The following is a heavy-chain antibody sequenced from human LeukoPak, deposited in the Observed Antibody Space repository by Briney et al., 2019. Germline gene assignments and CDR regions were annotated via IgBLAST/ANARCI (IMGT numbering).Heavy chain of an antibody. J-gene: IGHJ2*01. D-gene: IGHD3-16*02. Sequence: SETLSLTCTVSGGSISSGGYYWSWIRQHPGKGLEWIGYIYYSGSTYYNPSLKSRVTISVDTSKNQFSLKLSSVTAADTAVYYCARAPGKYYDYVWGSYRSRYFDLWGRGTLVTVSS. CDR3: ARAPGKYYDYVWGSYRSRYFDL. CDR2: IYYSGST. CDR1: GGSISSGGYY. V-gene: IGHV4-31*03.